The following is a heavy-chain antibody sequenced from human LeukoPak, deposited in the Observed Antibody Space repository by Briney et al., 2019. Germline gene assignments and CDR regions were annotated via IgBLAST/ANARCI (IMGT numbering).Heavy chain of an antibody. Sequence: SETLSLTCTVSGGSISSSTYYWGWIRQPPGKGLEWIGSIHYSGSTYYNPSLKSRVTISVDTSKNQFSLKLSSVTAADTAVYYCARDWQASGSYPRLGFDPWGQGTLVTVSS. J-gene: IGHJ5*02. CDR2: IHYSGST. CDR1: GGSISSSTYY. D-gene: IGHD1-26*01. V-gene: IGHV4-39*07. CDR3: ARDWQASGSYPRLGFDP.